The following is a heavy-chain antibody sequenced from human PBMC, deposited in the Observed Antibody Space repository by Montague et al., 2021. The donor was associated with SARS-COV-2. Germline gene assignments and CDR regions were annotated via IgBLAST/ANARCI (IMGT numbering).Heavy chain of an antibody. Sequence: TLSLTCTVSGGSISGNNYYWTWIRQPPGKGLEWIAYIYYTGSNYYNPSLQSRLRTALDTSKNQSSQTLTSVTAADTAIYYCARNRGWGSRGAGYIDLWGRGTLVTVSS. V-gene: IGHV4-31*03. J-gene: IGHJ2*01. CDR1: GGSISGNNYY. D-gene: IGHD7-27*01. CDR2: IYYTGSN. CDR3: ARNRGWGSRGAGYIDL.